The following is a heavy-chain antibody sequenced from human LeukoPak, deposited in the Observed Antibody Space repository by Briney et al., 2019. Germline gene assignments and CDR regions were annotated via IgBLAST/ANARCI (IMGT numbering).Heavy chain of an antibody. CDR2: IKPDGSEK. Sequence: PGGSLRLSCAASGFTFTNYWMSWVRQAPGKGLERVANIKPDGSEKYYVDSVKGRFTISRDNAKNSLYLQMNSLRAEDTAVYYCARDYYYGSGSYLKWGQGTLVTVSS. CDR1: GFTFTNYW. CDR3: ARDYYYGSGSYLK. V-gene: IGHV3-7*01. D-gene: IGHD3-10*01. J-gene: IGHJ4*02.